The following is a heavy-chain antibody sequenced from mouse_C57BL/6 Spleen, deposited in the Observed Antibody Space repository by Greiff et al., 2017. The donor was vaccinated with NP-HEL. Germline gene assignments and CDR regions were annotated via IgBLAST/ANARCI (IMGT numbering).Heavy chain of an antibody. V-gene: IGHV14-4*01. CDR1: GFNIKDDY. CDR2: IDPENGDT. J-gene: IGHJ4*01. CDR3: TTGYYSNPYAMDY. D-gene: IGHD2-5*01. Sequence: VQLQQSGAELVRPGASVKLSCTASGFNIKDDYMHWVKQRPEQGLEWIGWIDPENGDTEYASKFQGKATITADTSSNTAYLQLSSLTSEDTAVYYCTTGYYSNPYAMDYWGQGTSVTVSS.